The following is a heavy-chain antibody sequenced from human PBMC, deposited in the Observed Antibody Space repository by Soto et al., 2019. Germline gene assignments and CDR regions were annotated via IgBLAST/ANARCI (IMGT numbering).Heavy chain of an antibody. J-gene: IGHJ6*02. CDR3: ARHGGTIVATTGKQKYYYYGMDV. Sequence: SVKVSWKASGGTFSNYAVTCVRQAPGQGLEWMGGFIPLFGTANYAQKFQGRVTITADESTSTAYMELSSLRSEDTAVYYCARHGGTIVATTGKQKYYYYGMDVWGQGTTVTVSS. D-gene: IGHD5-12*01. V-gene: IGHV1-69*13. CDR1: GGTFSNYA. CDR2: FIPLFGTA.